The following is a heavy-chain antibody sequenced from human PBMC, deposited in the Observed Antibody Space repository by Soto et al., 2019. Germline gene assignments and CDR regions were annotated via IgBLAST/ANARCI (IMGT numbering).Heavy chain of an antibody. Sequence: HPGGSLRLSCAASGFTFSDHYMDWVRQAPGKGLEWVGRTRNKANSYTTEYAASVKGRFTISRDDSKNSLYLQMNSLKTEDTAVYYCARVSGSGPIYYYYGMDVWGQGTTVTVSS. D-gene: IGHD3-10*01. CDR1: GFTFSDHY. V-gene: IGHV3-72*01. J-gene: IGHJ6*02. CDR2: TRNKANSYTT. CDR3: ARVSGSGPIYYYYGMDV.